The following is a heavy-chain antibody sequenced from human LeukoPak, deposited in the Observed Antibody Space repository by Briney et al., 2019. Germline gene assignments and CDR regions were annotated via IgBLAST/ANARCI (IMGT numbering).Heavy chain of an antibody. CDR3: AKDSDSSGSIGPSYFDY. D-gene: IGHD3-22*01. CDR1: GFTFSSYG. V-gene: IGHV3-23*01. CDR2: ISGSGGST. Sequence: GGSLRLSCAASGFTFSSYGMSWVRQAPGKGLEWVSVISGSGGSTYYADSVKGRFTISRDNSKNTVYLQLNSLRAEDTAVYYFAKDSDSSGSIGPSYFDYWGQGTLVTVSS. J-gene: IGHJ4*02.